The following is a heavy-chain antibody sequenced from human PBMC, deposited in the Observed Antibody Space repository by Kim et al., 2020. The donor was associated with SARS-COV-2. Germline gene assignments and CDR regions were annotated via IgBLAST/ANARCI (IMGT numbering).Heavy chain of an antibody. Sequence: GGTSYNPSLKSRVTISVDTSKNQFSLKLSSVTAADTAVYYCARWDDAFDIWGQGTMVTVSS. V-gene: IGHV4-39*01. J-gene: IGHJ3*02. CDR3: ARWDDAFDI. CDR2: GGT. D-gene: IGHD1-26*01.